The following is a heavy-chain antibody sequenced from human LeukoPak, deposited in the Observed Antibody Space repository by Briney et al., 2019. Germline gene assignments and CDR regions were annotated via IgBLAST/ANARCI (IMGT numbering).Heavy chain of an antibody. CDR1: GFTFDDYT. D-gene: IGHD1-1*01. CDR2: ISWDGGTT. Sequence: GGSLRLSCAASGFTFDDYTLHWVRQAPGKGLEWVSLISWDGGTTYYADSVKGRFTIARDNSKNSLVPQMNSLRTEDSALYYCAKASLKGTGTTLDYWGQGTLVTVSS. V-gene: IGHV3-43*01. J-gene: IGHJ4*02. CDR3: AKASLKGTGTTLDY.